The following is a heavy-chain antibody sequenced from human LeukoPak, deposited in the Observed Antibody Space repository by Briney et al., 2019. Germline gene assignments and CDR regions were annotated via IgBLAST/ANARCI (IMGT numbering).Heavy chain of an antibody. CDR1: GGSIRGYY. CDR3: ARTNTFDI. Sequence: SETLSLTCTVSGGSIRGYYWNWIRQPPGKGLQWIGYISYSGSTNYNPSLKSRVTISVDTSRNQVSLKLTSMTAADTGVYYCARTNTFDIGGQGTVVTVSS. CDR2: ISYSGST. V-gene: IGHV4-59*01. J-gene: IGHJ3*02.